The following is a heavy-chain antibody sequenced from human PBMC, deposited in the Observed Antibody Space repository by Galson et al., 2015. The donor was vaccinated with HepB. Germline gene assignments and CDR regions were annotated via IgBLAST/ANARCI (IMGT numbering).Heavy chain of an antibody. CDR1: GFTFSSYR. D-gene: IGHD5-18*01. CDR2: ISSSSSTI. V-gene: IGHV3-48*01. CDR3: ARDLRYSYGYLDY. Sequence: SCAASGFTFSSYRMNWVRQAPGKGLEWVSYISSSSSTIYYADSVKGRFTISRDNAKNSLYLQMNSLRAEDTALYYCARDLRYSYGYLDYWGQGTLVTVAS. J-gene: IGHJ4*02.